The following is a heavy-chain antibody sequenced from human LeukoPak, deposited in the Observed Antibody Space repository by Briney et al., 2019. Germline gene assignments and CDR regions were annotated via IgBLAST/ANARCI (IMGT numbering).Heavy chain of an antibody. J-gene: IGHJ6*03. CDR3: ARDTCSGGSCYPPYYMDV. D-gene: IGHD2-15*01. CDR1: GGSISRYY. V-gene: IGHV4-4*07. Sequence: SETLSLTCTVSGGSISRYYWRWIRQAAGKGLEWVGRIYTSGSTKYKPYIKSRVNISVDKTKKEFYLKLRSVAAEERTVYYCARDTCSGGSCYPPYYMDVWGKGTTVTISS. CDR2: IYTSGST.